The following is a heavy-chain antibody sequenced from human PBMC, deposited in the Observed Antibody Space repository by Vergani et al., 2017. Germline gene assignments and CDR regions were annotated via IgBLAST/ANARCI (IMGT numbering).Heavy chain of an antibody. D-gene: IGHD3-22*01. J-gene: IGHJ4*02. Sequence: QVQLVQSGAEVKKPGASVKVSCKASGYTFTSYYMHWVRQAPGQGLEWMGIINPSGGTTSYAQKFQGRVTILADESTSTAYMELSSLRSEDTAVYYCARSSGYYSYYFDFWGQGTLVTVSS. CDR3: ARSSGYYSYYFDF. CDR1: GYTFTSYY. CDR2: INPSGGTT. V-gene: IGHV1-46*01.